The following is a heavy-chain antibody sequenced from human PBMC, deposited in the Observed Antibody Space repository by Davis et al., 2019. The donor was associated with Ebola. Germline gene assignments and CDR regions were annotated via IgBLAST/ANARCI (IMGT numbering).Heavy chain of an antibody. CDR1: GDSVISSDW. J-gene: IGHJ4*02. Sequence: MPSETLSLTCAVSGDSVISSDWWSWVRQPPGQGLEWIAEIHHSGITKYNPSLRSRVTISMDKSKNQFSLTLTSATTADTAVYFCAREPAYVPGDVWGQGTLVTVSS. D-gene: IGHD2-2*01. CDR2: IHHSGIT. V-gene: IGHV4-4*02. CDR3: AREPAYVPGDV.